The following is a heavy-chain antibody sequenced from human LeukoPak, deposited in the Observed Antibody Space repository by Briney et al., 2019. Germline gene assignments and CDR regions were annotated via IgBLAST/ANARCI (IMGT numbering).Heavy chain of an antibody. J-gene: IGHJ4*02. Sequence: GGSLRLSCAASGFTFSNYGMSWVRQAPGKGLDWVSTIISTGGSTFYVDSVKGRFTISRDNSKNTLYLQMNSLRAEDTAIYYCAQGGRLLDYWGQGTLVTVSS. CDR3: AQGGRLLDY. CDR2: IISTGGST. CDR1: GFTFSNYG. V-gene: IGHV3-23*01. D-gene: IGHD1-26*01.